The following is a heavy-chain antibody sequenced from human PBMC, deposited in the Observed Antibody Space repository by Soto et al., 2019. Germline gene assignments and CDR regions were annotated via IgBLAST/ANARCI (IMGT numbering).Heavy chain of an antibody. J-gene: IGHJ6*03. D-gene: IGHD6-6*01. CDR3: ARVRKLVGYFYHYMDV. Sequence: QVQLLQSGAEVKKPGASVKVSCKASGYTFTNYGITWVRQAPGQGLEWMGWISAYNGNTHYTQRPQGRVNMTTDTSSSTAYMELRGLRSDDTAVYYCARVRKLVGYFYHYMDVWGKGTTVTVSS. CDR2: ISAYNGNT. V-gene: IGHV1-18*01. CDR1: GYTFTNYG.